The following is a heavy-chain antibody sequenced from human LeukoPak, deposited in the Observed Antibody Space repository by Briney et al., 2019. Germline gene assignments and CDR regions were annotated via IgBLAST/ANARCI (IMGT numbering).Heavy chain of an antibody. CDR1: GGSISSSSYY. D-gene: IGHD3-3*01. J-gene: IGHJ4*02. V-gene: IGHV4-39*07. CDR3: ARSFGVVHCFDY. Sequence: KPSETLSLTCTVSGGSISSSSYYWGWLRQPPGKGLEWIGSIYYSGSTYYNPSLKSRVTISVDTSKNQFSLKLSSVTAADTAVYYCARSFGVVHCFDYWGQGTLVTVSS. CDR2: IYYSGST.